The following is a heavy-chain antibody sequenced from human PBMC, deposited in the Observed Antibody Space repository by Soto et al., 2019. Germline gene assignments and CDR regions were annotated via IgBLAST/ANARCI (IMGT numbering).Heavy chain of an antibody. Sequence: GESLKISCKGSGYSFTSYWIGWVRQMPGKGLEWMGIIYPGVSDTRYSPSFQGQVTISADKSISTAYLQWSSLKASDTAMYYSARLSCSGGSCYSGAADYWGQGTLVTVS. CDR2: IYPGVSDT. CDR1: GYSFTSYW. V-gene: IGHV5-51*01. J-gene: IGHJ4*02. CDR3: ARLSCSGGSCYSGAADY. D-gene: IGHD2-15*01.